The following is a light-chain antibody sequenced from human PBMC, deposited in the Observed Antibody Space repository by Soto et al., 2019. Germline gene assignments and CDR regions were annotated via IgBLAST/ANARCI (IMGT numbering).Light chain of an antibody. CDR1: QSVSSN. Sequence: EIVMTQSQVTRVEFPGERATLSCRASQSVSSNLAWYQQKPGQAPSLLIYGAFTRATGIPARFSGTGSGTEFTLTISRLQCEDFALYYCQQYNDWPLMFGQGTKVDTK. CDR2: GAF. CDR3: QQYNDWPLM. V-gene: IGKV3-15*01. J-gene: IGKJ1*01.